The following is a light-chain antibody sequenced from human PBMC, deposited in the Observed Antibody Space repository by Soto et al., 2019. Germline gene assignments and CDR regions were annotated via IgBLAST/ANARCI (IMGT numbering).Light chain of an antibody. J-gene: IGLJ1*01. CDR3: SSYAASNNDI. Sequence: QSALTQPPSASGSPGQSVTISCTGTSSDVGGYNYVSWYQQHPGKAPKLMIYEVSKRPSGVPDRFSGSKSGNTASLTVSGLQAEDEADSYCSSYAASNNDIFGTGTKLTVL. CDR2: EVS. V-gene: IGLV2-8*01. CDR1: SSDVGGYNY.